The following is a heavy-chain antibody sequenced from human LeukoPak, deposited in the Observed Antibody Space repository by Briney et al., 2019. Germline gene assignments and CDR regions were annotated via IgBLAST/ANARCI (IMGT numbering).Heavy chain of an antibody. D-gene: IGHD4-17*01. J-gene: IGHJ3*02. Sequence: ASVKVSCKASGYTFTSYGISWVRQAPGQGLEWMGWISAYNGNTNYAQKLQGRVTMTTDTSTSTAYMELRSLRSDDTAVYYCARHYGDALHDAFDIWGQGTMVTVSS. CDR2: ISAYNGNT. CDR3: ARHYGDALHDAFDI. CDR1: GYTFTSYG. V-gene: IGHV1-18*01.